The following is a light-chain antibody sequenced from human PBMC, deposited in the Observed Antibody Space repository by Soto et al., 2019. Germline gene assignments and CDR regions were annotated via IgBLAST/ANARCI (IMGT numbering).Light chain of an antibody. J-gene: IGKJ3*01. CDR1: QSIGSY. CDR3: QQRSTWPPFS. CDR2: DAS. V-gene: IGKV3-11*01. Sequence: EIVLPQSPATLSLSLGERATLSCRASQSIGSYLAWYQHKLGQPPRLLIYDASNRATGIPVRFSGSGSGTDFTLTISSLEPEDFAVYYCQQRSTWPPFSFGPGTKVDIK.